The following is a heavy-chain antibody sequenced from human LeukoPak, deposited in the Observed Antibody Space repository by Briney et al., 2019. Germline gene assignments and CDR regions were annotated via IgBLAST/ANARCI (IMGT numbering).Heavy chain of an antibody. CDR2: ISGSGTI. J-gene: IGHJ5*02. V-gene: IGHV4-4*07. Sequence: SETLSPTCTVSGGSIHSYWSWIRQPAGKGLEWIGRISGSGTITYNPALQSRLTISIDTSKNQFSLKLMSVTAADTAVCYCARDSGTTGEVKFDPWGQGTLVTVSA. CDR3: ARDSGTTGEVKFDP. D-gene: IGHD3-10*01. CDR1: GGSIHSY.